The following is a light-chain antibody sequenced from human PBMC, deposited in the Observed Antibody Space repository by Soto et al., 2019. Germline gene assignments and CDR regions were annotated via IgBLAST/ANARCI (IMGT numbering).Light chain of an antibody. CDR3: QQRNNLPWR. Sequence: EIMLTQSLATLSVSTGEIATLSCRASQSVSSYLAWYQQKPGQAPRLLIYDASNRATGTPARFSGSGSGTDFTLTISCLEPEDFAVYCCQQRNNLPWRFCQGAKVDVK. CDR1: QSVSSY. V-gene: IGKV3-11*01. CDR2: DAS. J-gene: IGKJ1*01.